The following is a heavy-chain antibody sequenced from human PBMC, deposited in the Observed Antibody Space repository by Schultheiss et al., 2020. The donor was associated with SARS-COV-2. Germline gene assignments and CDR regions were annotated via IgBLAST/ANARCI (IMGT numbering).Heavy chain of an antibody. J-gene: IGHJ4*02. D-gene: IGHD1-26*01. CDR2: IDGGDGSA. V-gene: IGHV3-23*01. CDR1: GFTFSSHA. CDR3: AKDSQRIVGANSFDY. Sequence: GGSLRLSCAASGFTFSSHAMNWVRQAPGGGLEWVSTIDGGDGSAFYADSVKGRFTISRDNSKNTLYLQMNSLRAEDTAVYYCAKDSQRIVGANSFDYWGQGTLVTVSS.